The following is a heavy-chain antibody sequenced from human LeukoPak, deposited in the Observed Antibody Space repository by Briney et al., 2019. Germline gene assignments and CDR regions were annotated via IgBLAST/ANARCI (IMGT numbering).Heavy chain of an antibody. D-gene: IGHD3-22*01. CDR1: GFTVSSNY. CDR3: AREGIDLYYDSSAYYFDN. CDR2: IYSGGST. Sequence: GGSLRLSCAASGFTVSSNYMSWVRQAPGKGLEWVSVIYSGGSTYYADSVKGRFTISRDNAKKSLYLQMNSLRAEDTALYYCAREGIDLYYDSSAYYFDNWGQGTLVTVSS. J-gene: IGHJ4*02. V-gene: IGHV3-53*01.